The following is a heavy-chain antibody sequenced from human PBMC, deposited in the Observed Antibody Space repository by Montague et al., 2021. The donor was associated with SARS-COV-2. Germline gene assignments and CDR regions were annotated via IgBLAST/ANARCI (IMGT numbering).Heavy chain of an antibody. CDR3: ACGEITTRGLIYYYGMDV. CDR1: CSSISSSSYY. CDR2: IYYIGNT. Sequence: SETLSLTCTVSCSSISSSSYYWGWIRQPPGKGLEWIGNIYYIGNTYSNPSLNSRVSISVDTSKNQFSLKLSSVTAADTAVYYCACGEITTRGLIYYYGMDVWGQGTTVTVSS. D-gene: IGHD3-10*01. V-gene: IGHV4-39*01. J-gene: IGHJ6*02.